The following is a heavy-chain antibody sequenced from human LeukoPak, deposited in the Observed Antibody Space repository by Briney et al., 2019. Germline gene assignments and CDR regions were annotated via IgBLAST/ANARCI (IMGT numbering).Heavy chain of an antibody. D-gene: IGHD5-24*01. Sequence: SETLSLTCAVYGGSFSGYHWSWIRQPPGKGLEWIGEINHSGSTNYNPSLKSRVTISVDTSKNQFSLKLSSVTAADTAVYYCARLRDGYNYSPFDYWGQGTLVTVSS. CDR3: ARLRDGYNYSPFDY. J-gene: IGHJ4*02. CDR2: INHSGST. V-gene: IGHV4-34*01. CDR1: GGSFSGYH.